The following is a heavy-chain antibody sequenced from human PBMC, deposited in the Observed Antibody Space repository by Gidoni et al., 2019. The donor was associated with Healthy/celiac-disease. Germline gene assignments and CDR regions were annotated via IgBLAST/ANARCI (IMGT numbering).Heavy chain of an antibody. D-gene: IGHD6-13*01. Sequence: QVQLQESCPGLVKPSQTLSLTCTVSGGSTSIGDYYWSWIRSPPGKGLEWIGYIYYSGSTYYNPSLKSRVTISVDTSKNQFSLKLSSVTAADTAVYYCARVSAAAGTFDYWGQGTLVTVSS. CDR2: IYYSGST. CDR1: GGSTSIGDYY. CDR3: ARVSAAAGTFDY. J-gene: IGHJ4*02. V-gene: IGHV4-30-4*01.